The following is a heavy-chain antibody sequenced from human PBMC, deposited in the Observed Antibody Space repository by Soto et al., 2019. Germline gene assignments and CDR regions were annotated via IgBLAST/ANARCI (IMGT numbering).Heavy chain of an antibody. CDR3: ARRSGSYFDYYYGMGV. D-gene: IGHD1-26*01. CDR2: IYYSGST. CDR1: GGSISSYY. Sequence: SETLSLTCTVSGGSISSYYWSWIRQPPGKGLELVGYIYYSGSTNYNPSLKSRVTISVDTSKNQFSLKLSSVTAADTAVYYCARRSGSYFDYYYGMGVWGQGTTVTVSS. V-gene: IGHV4-59*08. J-gene: IGHJ6*02.